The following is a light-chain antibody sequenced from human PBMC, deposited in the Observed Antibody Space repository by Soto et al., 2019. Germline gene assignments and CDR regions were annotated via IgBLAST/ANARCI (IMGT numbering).Light chain of an antibody. CDR3: VEAALLPHA. J-gene: IGKJ1*01. CDR1: QSLAFRDGNIY. Sequence: DIVLTQTPLSLVVTLGQPASISCKSSQSLAFRDGNIYLNWLQQRPGQPPRLLIYKTSNRFSGVPDRFSGGGAGTEFTLKISKVEAEDVGVYYCVEAALLPHAFGQGTKVEIK. V-gene: IGKV2-24*01. CDR2: KTS.